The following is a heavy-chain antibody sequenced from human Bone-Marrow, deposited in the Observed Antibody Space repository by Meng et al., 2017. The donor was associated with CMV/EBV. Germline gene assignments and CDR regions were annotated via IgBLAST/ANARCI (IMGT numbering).Heavy chain of an antibody. CDR2: IYYSGST. Sequence: SETLSLTCTVSGGSISSSSYYWGWIRQPPGKGLEWIGSIYYSGSTYYNPSLESRLTMSVDKSKNEFSLTVTSLTAADTAVYFCARVGDWGSYLEFWGHGALVTVSS. J-gene: IGHJ1*01. CDR3: ARVGDWGSYLEF. D-gene: IGHD3-16*02. CDR1: GGSISSSSYY. V-gene: IGHV4-39*07.